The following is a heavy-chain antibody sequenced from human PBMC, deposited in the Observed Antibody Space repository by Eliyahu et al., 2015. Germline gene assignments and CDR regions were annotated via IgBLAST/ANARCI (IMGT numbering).Heavy chain of an antibody. CDR1: GASVDTGYYD. CDR2: IHSSGGT. V-gene: IGHV4-31*01. J-gene: IGHJ6*02. CDR3: ARSYSSHFLALDV. D-gene: IGHD3-22*01. Sequence: QVQLRESGPGLVKPSQSLSLTCTVSGASVDTGYYDWTWIRQHPGRGXEWIGYIHSSGGTNYNPSLRSQVTMSLDSSKNQFSLKLRSVTAADTAVYYCARSYSSHFLALDVWGQGTTVTVSS.